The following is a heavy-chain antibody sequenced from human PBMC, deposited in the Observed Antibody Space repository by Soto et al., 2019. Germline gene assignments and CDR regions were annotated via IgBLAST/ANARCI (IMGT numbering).Heavy chain of an antibody. J-gene: IGHJ5*01. CDR2: IYYSGST. D-gene: IGHD2-15*01. CDR1: GGSISSSSYY. Sequence: PSESLSLTGTVAGGSISSSSYYGVWIRQHPGKGLEWIGSIYYSGSTYYNPSLKSRFTISVDTSKNHFSLKLSSVTAADTAVYYCARPVRSCSGGSCYGEFDPWGQGNLVTVSS. V-gene: IGHV4-39*01. CDR3: ARPVRSCSGGSCYGEFDP.